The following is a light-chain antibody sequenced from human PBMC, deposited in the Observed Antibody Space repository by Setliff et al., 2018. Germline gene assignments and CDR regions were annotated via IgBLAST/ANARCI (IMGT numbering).Light chain of an antibody. J-gene: IGLJ1*01. V-gene: IGLV2-14*01. CDR2: EVS. CDR1: SSDVGDYKY. CDR3: SSYTSLSTRV. Sequence: QSALTQPASVSGSPGQSVTISCTGTSSDVGDYKYVSWYQQLPGKAPKLIICEVSNRPSGIPNRFSGSKSGNTASLSISVLQAEDEADYYCSSYTSLSTRVFGTGTKSPS.